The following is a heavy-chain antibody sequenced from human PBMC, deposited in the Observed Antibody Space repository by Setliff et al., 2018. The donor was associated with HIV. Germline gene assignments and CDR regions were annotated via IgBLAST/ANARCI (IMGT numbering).Heavy chain of an antibody. CDR3: ARERDSNGYQFDY. D-gene: IGHD3-22*01. J-gene: IGHJ4*02. Sequence: ASVKVSCKASGFTFTNYAIHWVRQAPGQRLEWMGWINVDSGNTKYLQDLQGRVTITKDRSASTAYMEVSNLRSEDIAVYYCARERDSNGYQFDYWGQGTLVTVSS. CDR2: INVDSGNT. V-gene: IGHV1-3*03. CDR1: GFTFTNYA.